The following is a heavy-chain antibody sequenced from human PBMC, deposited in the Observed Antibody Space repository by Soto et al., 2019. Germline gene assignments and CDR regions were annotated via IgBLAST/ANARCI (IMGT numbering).Heavy chain of an antibody. CDR1: GITFINAW. Sequence: ERQLVESGGGLVKPGESLRLSCAVSGITFINAWMSWVRQAPGKGLEWVARIKNKADGETTDYAAPVKGRFTIARDDSKNMLYLQLNNLKAEDTAVYYCITDRGEYETFWGQGTLVTVSS. V-gene: IGHV3-15*01. CDR2: IKNKADGETT. D-gene: IGHD4-17*01. CDR3: ITDRGEYETF. J-gene: IGHJ4*02.